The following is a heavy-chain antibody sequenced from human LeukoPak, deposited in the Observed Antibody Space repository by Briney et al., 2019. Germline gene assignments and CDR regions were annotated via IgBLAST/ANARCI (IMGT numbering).Heavy chain of an antibody. Sequence: KPSETLSLTCTVSGGSISSGDYYWSWIRQPPGKGLEWIGYIYYSGSTYYNPSLKSRVTISVDTSKNQFSLKLSSVTAADTAVYYCAREGGVYSNYSSLIDWGQGTLVTVSS. CDR3: AREGGVYSNYSSLID. CDR1: GGSISSGDYY. V-gene: IGHV4-30-4*08. J-gene: IGHJ4*02. D-gene: IGHD4-11*01. CDR2: IYYSGST.